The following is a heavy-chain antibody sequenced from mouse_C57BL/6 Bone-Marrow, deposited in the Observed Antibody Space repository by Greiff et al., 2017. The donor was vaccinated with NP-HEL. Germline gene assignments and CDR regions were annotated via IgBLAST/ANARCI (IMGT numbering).Heavy chain of an antibody. J-gene: IGHJ3*01. CDR3: ARGWPTGGFAY. Sequence: QVQLQQPGAELVKPGASVKLSCKASGYTFTSYWMHWVKQRPGQGLEWIGMIHPNSGSTNYNEKFKSKATLTVDKSSSTAYMQLRSLTSEDSAVYYCARGWPTGGFAYWGQGTLVTVSA. D-gene: IGHD6-5*01. CDR2: IHPNSGST. V-gene: IGHV1-64*01. CDR1: GYTFTSYW.